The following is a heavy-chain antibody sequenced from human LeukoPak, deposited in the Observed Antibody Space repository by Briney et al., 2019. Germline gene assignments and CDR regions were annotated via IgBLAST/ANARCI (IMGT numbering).Heavy chain of an antibody. D-gene: IGHD3-3*01. CDR3: ARAEWSNWYFDL. CDR1: GFTFSTYW. J-gene: IGHJ2*01. Sequence: GGSLRLSCAASGFTFSTYWMNWVRQAPGKGLEWVANIKQDGSEKYYVDSVKGRFTLSRDSTKNSLYLQMNSLRAEDTAVYYCARAEWSNWYFDLWGRGTLVTVSS. V-gene: IGHV3-7*03. CDR2: IKQDGSEK.